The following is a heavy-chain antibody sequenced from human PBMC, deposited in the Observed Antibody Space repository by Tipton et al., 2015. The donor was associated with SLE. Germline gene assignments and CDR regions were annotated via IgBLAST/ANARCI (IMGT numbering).Heavy chain of an antibody. CDR3: ARSAAHGSYGIDV. J-gene: IGHJ6*02. V-gene: IGHV3-21*03. CDR2: ISSSCTYI. D-gene: IGHD2-15*01. CDR1: GFIFSSYN. Sequence: SLRLSCAASGFIFSSYNINWVRQAPGKGLEWVSSISSSCTYIYYADSVKGRFTISRDNAKNSLYLRMNSLRAEDTAVYYCARSAAHGSYGIDVWGQGTTFTVSS.